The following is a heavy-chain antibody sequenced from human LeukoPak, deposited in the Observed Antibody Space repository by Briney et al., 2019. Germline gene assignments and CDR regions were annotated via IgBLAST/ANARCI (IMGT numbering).Heavy chain of an antibody. CDR3: ARVDGYNTEFDY. CDR1: GGSFSGYY. D-gene: IGHD5-24*01. J-gene: IGHJ4*02. V-gene: IGHV4-34*01. Sequence: SETLSLTCAVYGGSFSGYYWSWIRQPPGKGLEWIGEINHSGSTNYNPSLKSRVTISVDTSKNQFSLKLSSVTAADTAVYYCARVDGYNTEFDYWGQGTLVTVSS. CDR2: INHSGST.